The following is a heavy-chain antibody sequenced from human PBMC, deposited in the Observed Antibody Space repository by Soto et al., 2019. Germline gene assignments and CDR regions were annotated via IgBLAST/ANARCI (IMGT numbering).Heavy chain of an antibody. CDR2: IYYSGST. D-gene: IGHD5-12*01. V-gene: IGHV4-30-4*01. Sequence: PSETLSLTCTVSGGSISSGDYYWSWIRQPPGKGLEWIGYIYYSGSTYYNPSLKSRVTISVDTSKNQFSLKLSSVTAADTAVYYCARETRMGLRRYYYGMDVWGQGTTVTVSS. J-gene: IGHJ6*02. CDR3: ARETRMGLRRYYYGMDV. CDR1: GGSISSGDYY.